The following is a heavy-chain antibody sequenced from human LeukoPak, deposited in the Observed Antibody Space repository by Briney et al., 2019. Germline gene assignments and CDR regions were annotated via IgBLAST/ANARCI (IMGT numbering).Heavy chain of an antibody. Sequence: SETLSLTCTVSGGSISSYYWSWIRPPPGKGLEWIGYIYYSGSTNYNPSLKSRVTISVDTSKNQFSLKLSSVTAADTAVYYCARAYCSSTSCYVYFDYWGQGTLVTVSS. J-gene: IGHJ4*02. CDR2: IYYSGST. CDR3: ARAYCSSTSCYVYFDY. D-gene: IGHD2-2*01. CDR1: GGSISSYY. V-gene: IGHV4-59*01.